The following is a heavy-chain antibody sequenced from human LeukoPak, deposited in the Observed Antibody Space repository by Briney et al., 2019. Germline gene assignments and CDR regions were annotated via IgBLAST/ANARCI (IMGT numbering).Heavy chain of an antibody. CDR3: AKTQPVALGAEVGPNYYYKGMDV. CDR1: GFTFSSYA. Sequence: GGSLRLSCAASGFTFSSYAMSWVRQAPGKGLEWVSAISGSGGSTYYADSVKGRFTISRDNSKNTLYLQMNSLRAEDTAVYYGAKTQPVALGAEVGPNYYYKGMDVWGQGTTVTVSS. D-gene: IGHD1-26*01. J-gene: IGHJ6*02. V-gene: IGHV3-23*01. CDR2: ISGSGGST.